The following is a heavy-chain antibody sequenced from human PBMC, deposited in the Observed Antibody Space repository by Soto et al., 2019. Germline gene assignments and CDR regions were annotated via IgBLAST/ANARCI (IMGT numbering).Heavy chain of an antibody. CDR1: GYTFTSYY. CDR3: ARDEYSNSGIISDY. CDR2: IDPSAGTT. D-gene: IGHD6-6*01. Sequence: AAVKASCKASGYTFTSYYIHWVRQAPGQGLVWMGVIDPSAGTTSYAQKFRGRVTMTRDTSTNTVYMDLSSLRSEDTAVYYCARDEYSNSGIISDYWGQGTLVTVSS. J-gene: IGHJ4*02. V-gene: IGHV1-46*01.